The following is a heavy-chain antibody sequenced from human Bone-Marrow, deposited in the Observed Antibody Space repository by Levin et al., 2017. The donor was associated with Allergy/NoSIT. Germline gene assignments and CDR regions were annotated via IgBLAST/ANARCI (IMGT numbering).Heavy chain of an antibody. CDR1: GFTFSGSW. J-gene: IGHJ4*02. CDR3: ARRDYFDD. CDR2: INSDGSTL. V-gene: IGHV3-74*01. Sequence: GESLKISCAGSGFTFSGSWMHWVRQAPGKGLVWVSRINSDGSTLSYADSVMGRFTISRDNAKNTLYLQMDSLRVEDTAVYYCARRDYFDDWGQGTLVIVSS.